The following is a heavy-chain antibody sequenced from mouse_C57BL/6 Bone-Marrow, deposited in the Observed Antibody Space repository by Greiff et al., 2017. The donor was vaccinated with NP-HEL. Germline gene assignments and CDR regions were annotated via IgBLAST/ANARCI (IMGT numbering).Heavy chain of an antibody. CDR1: GFTFSSYG. Sequence: DVKLVESGGDLVKPGGSLKLSCAASGFTFSSYGMSWVRQTPDKRLEWVATISSGGSYTYYPDSVKGRFTISRDNAKNTLYLQMSSLKSEDTAMYYCAKSTTGVWGTGTTVTVSS. CDR2: ISSGGSYT. CDR3: AKSTTGV. V-gene: IGHV5-6*02. D-gene: IGHD1-1*01. J-gene: IGHJ1*03.